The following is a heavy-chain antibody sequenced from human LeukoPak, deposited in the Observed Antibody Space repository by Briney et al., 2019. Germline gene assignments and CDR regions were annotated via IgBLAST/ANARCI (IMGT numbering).Heavy chain of an antibody. D-gene: IGHD2-2*01. Sequence: SVKVSCKASGGTFSSYAISWVRQAPGQGLEWMGGNIPIFGTANYAQKFQGRVTITADESTSTAYMELSSLRSEDTAVYYCARDRAVVPAAYLRFDPWGQGTLVTVSS. CDR2: NIPIFGTA. CDR1: GGTFSSYA. CDR3: ARDRAVVPAAYLRFDP. V-gene: IGHV1-69*13. J-gene: IGHJ5*02.